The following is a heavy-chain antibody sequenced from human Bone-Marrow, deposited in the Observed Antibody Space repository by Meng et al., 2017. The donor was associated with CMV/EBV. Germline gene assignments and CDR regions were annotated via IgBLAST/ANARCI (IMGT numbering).Heavy chain of an antibody. CDR1: GGTFSSYA. D-gene: IGHD2-2*01. CDR2: IIPILGIA. J-gene: IGHJ3*02. Sequence: SVKVSCKASGGTFSSYAISWVRQAPGQGLEWMGGIIPILGIANYAQKFQGRVTMTRHTSTSTVYMELSSLRSEDTAVYYCARFVGKDLVPAAIEDAFDIWGQGTMVTVSS. V-gene: IGHV1-69*10. CDR3: ARFVGKDLVPAAIEDAFDI.